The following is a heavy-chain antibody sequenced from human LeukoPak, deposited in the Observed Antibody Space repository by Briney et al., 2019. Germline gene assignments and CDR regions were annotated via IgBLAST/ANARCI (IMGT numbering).Heavy chain of an antibody. J-gene: IGHJ6*02. D-gene: IGHD1-26*01. CDR3: ARWESANYYYYGLDV. Sequence: SETLSLTCTVSGGSIGSSNYYWGWIRQPPGKGLEWIASIYYSGSTYCNPSLKSRVTISVDTSKNQFSLKLSSLTAADTAVYYCARWESANYYYYGLDVWGQGTTVTVSS. V-gene: IGHV4-39*01. CDR2: IYYSGST. CDR1: GGSIGSSNYY.